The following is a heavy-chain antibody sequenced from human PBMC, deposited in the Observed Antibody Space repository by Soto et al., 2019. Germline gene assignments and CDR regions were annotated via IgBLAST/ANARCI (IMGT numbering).Heavy chain of an antibody. V-gene: IGHV1-3*01. D-gene: IGHD6-13*01. J-gene: IGHJ5*02. CDR2: INDGSVNT. CDR3: ASGLAADGA. Sequence: VQLVQPGAEVKKPGASVKVSCTASGYNFSHYAIHWVRNAPAQSLEWMGFINDGSVNTKYSQTFQGRLTSNKDTAASTAYWDLSSLRSEGTAIYYCASGLAADGAWGQGTLVTVYS. CDR1: GYNFSHYA.